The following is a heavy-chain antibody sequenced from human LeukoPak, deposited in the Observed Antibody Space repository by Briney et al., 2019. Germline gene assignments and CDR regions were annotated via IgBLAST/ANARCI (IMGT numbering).Heavy chain of an antibody. J-gene: IGHJ4*02. CDR1: GFTVSTNF. Sequence: GGSLRLSCAASGFTVSTNFMSWVRQAPGKGLECVSFMYSGGSTYYADSVKGRFTISRDNAKNSLYLQMNSLRADDTAVYYCARDHHDSRGYYFVDYWGQGTLVTVSS. D-gene: IGHD3-22*01. CDR3: ARDHHDSRGYYFVDY. V-gene: IGHV3-53*01. CDR2: MYSGGST.